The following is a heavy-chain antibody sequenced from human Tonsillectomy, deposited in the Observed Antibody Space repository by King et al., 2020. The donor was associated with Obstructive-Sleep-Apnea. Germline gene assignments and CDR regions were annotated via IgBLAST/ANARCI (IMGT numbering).Heavy chain of an antibody. D-gene: IGHD3-9*01. CDR2: INHSGST. Sequence: VQLQQWGAGLLKPSETLSLTCAVYVGSFSGYYWSWIRQPPGKGLDWIGEINHSGSTNYNPALKSRVTISVETSKNQFSLKLSSVTAADTAVYYCARGPILYDMLTGYYSGNWFDPWGQGTLVTVSS. CDR3: ARGPILYDMLTGYYSGNWFDP. CDR1: VGSFSGYY. V-gene: IGHV4-34*01. J-gene: IGHJ5*02.